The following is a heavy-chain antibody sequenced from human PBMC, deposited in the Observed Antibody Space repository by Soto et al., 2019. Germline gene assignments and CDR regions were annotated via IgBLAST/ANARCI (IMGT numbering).Heavy chain of an antibody. V-gene: IGHV3-66*01. D-gene: IGHD2-15*01. CDR3: TRDEDHCSGGSCYGVRMDV. Sequence: EVQLVESGGDLVQPGGSLRLSCAASGFTVSSKYMSWVRQAPGKGLEWVSLIQSGGSTYYAGSVKGRFTISRDNSKNTPFLQMNSLRVENAAVYYCTRDEDHCSGGSCYGVRMDVWGKGTTVTVSA. J-gene: IGHJ6*04. CDR2: IQSGGST. CDR1: GFTVSSKY.